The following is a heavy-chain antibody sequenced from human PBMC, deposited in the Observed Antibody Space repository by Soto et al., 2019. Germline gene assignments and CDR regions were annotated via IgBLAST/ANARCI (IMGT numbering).Heavy chain of an antibody. J-gene: IGHJ5*02. Sequence: SETLSLTCAVYGGSFSGYYWSWIRQPPGKGLEWIGEINHSGSTNYNPSLKSRITISVDTSKNQYSLKLSSVNAAETTVYYCAVVFPIPSPPLDPAATNWFAPWAQGPLVTVSS. V-gene: IGHV4-34*01. D-gene: IGHD2-2*01. CDR2: INHSGST. CDR3: AVVFPIPSPPLDPAATNWFAP. CDR1: GGSFSGYY.